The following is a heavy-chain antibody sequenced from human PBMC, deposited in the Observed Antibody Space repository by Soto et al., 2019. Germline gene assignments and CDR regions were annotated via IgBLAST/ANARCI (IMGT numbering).Heavy chain of an antibody. Sequence: QVQLVQSGAEVKKPGSSVKVSCKASGGTFSSYAISWVRQAPGQGLEWMGGIIPIFGTANYAQKFQGRVTITADESTSTAYMELSSRSSEDTAVYYCARDQHFGVVITGTVDYWGQGTLVTVSS. CDR2: IIPIFGTA. D-gene: IGHD3-3*01. CDR3: ARDQHFGVVITGTVDY. V-gene: IGHV1-69*01. CDR1: GGTFSSYA. J-gene: IGHJ4*02.